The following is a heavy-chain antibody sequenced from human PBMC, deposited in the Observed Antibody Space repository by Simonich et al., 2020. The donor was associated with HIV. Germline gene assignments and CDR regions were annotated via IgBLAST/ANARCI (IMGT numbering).Heavy chain of an antibody. Sequence: QVQLQQWGAGLLKPSETLSLTCAVYGGSFCGYYWNWIRQPPGKGLGWIGEINHSGSTKYNPSLKSPVTISVDTSKNQFSLKLSSVTAADTAVYYCARAGRGSGSSFYWYFDLWGRGTLVTVSS. V-gene: IGHV4-34*01. CDR3: ARAGRGSGSSFYWYFDL. D-gene: IGHD1-26*01. J-gene: IGHJ2*01. CDR2: INHSGST. CDR1: GGSFCGYY.